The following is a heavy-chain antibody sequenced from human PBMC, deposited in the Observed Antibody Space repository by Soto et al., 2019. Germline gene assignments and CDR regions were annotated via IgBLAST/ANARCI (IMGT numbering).Heavy chain of an antibody. J-gene: IGHJ4*02. CDR1: GGSVTSDEDY. CDR2: ISNSGST. D-gene: IGHD5-18*01. CDR3: ATESGSTYGYFDH. Sequence: LSLTCTVSGGSVTSDEDYWTWIRQSPGKGLEWIGYISNSGSTGYNPSLKTRLSMSVDRSKNQFTLRLTSVAAADTAVYFCATESGSTYGYFDHWGQGTQVTVSS. V-gene: IGHV4-30-4*01.